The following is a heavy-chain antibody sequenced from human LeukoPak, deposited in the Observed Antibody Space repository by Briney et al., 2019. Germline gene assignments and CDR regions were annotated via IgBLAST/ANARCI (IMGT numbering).Heavy chain of an antibody. J-gene: IGHJ4*02. CDR1: GFTFSGYA. CDR3: ARERSGYFDY. V-gene: IGHV3-23*01. CDR2: ISASGSAT. Sequence: GGSLRLSCAASGFTFSGYALNWVRQAPGKGLEWVAAISASGSATSYADSVRGRFTISRDNSKNTLYLQMNSLRAEDTAVYYCARERSGYFDYWGQGTLVTVSS.